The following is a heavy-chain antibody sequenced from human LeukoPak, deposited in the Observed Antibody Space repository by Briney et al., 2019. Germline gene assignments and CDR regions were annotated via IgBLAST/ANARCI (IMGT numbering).Heavy chain of an antibody. J-gene: IGHJ4*02. Sequence: SDTLSLTCAVSGFSIRSPYYWGWIRQPPGKGLEWIGSVHHSGYTHYNPSLKSRVTTSIDTSNNQFSLKLKLNSVTAADTAVYYCARGGSGNYWDFDYWGQGTLVTVSS. CDR1: GFSIRSPYY. D-gene: IGHD3-10*01. V-gene: IGHV4-38-2*01. CDR2: VHHSGYT. CDR3: ARGGSGNYWDFDY.